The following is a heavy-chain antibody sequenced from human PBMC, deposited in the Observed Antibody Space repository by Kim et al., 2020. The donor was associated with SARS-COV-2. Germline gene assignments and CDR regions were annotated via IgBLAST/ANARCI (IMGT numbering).Heavy chain of an antibody. D-gene: IGHD2-15*01. Sequence: ASVKVSCKVSGYTLTELSMHWVRQAPGKGLEWMGGFDPEDGETIYAQKFQGRVTMTEDTSTDTAYMELSSLRSEDTAVYYCATAVHCSGGSCYSNIGNAIDYWGQGTLVTVSS. CDR3: ATAVHCSGGSCYSNIGNAIDY. V-gene: IGHV1-24*01. CDR1: GYTLTELS. CDR2: FDPEDGET. J-gene: IGHJ4*02.